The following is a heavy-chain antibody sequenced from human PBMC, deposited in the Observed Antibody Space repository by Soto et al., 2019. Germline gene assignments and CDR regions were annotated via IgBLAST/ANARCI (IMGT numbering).Heavy chain of an antibody. J-gene: IGHJ6*02. Sequence: QVQLVQSGAEVKKPGSSVKVSCKASGGTFSSYAISWVRQAPGQGLEWMGGIIPIFGTANYPQKLQGRVTITADESTRTAYMELSSLRSEDTAVYYCARDNRIAAAGRVTSGMDGWGRGTTVAVSS. D-gene: IGHD6-13*01. CDR2: IIPIFGTA. CDR3: ARDNRIAAAGRVTSGMDG. V-gene: IGHV1-69*01. CDR1: GGTFSSYA.